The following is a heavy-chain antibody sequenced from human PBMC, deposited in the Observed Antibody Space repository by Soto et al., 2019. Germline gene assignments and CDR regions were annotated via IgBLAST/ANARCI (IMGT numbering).Heavy chain of an antibody. J-gene: IGHJ4*02. CDR1: GGSISSSSYY. CDR3: ARSRYYFDY. Sequence: SLTCTVSGGSISSSSYYWGWIRQPPGKGLEWIGSIYYSGSTYYNPSLKSRVTISVDTSKNQFSLKLSSVTAADTAVYYCARSRYYFDYWGQGTLVTVSS. CDR2: IYYSGST. V-gene: IGHV4-39*01.